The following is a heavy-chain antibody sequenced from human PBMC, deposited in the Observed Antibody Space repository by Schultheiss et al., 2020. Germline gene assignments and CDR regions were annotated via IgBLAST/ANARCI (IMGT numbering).Heavy chain of an antibody. D-gene: IGHD3-10*01. CDR2: IYWNDDK. CDR3: AHRNFGHYFFDY. V-gene: IGHV2-5*01. Sequence: SGPTLVKPTQTLTLTCTFSGFSLSTSGVGVGWIRQPPGKALEWLAVIYWNDDKRYSPSLKSRLTITKDTSKNQVVLTMTNVDPVDTATYYCAHRNFGHYFFDYWGQGTLVTVSS. CDR1: GFSLSTSGVG. J-gene: IGHJ4*02.